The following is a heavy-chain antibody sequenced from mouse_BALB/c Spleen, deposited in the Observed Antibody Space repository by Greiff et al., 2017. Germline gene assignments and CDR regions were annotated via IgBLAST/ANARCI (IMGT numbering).Heavy chain of an antibody. Sequence: EVQLQESGPELVKPGASVKLSCKASGYNFTSYVMHWVKQKPGQGLEWIGYINPYNDGTKFNEKFKGKATLTSDKSSSTAYMELSSLTSEDSAVYYCARQARNYFAYWGQGTLVTVSA. CDR3: ARQARNYFAY. CDR1: GYNFTSYV. V-gene: IGHV1-14*01. J-gene: IGHJ3*01. D-gene: IGHD2-1*01. CDR2: INPYNDGT.